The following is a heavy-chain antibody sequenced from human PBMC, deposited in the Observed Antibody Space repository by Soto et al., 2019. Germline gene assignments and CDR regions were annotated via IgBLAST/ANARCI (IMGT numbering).Heavy chain of an antibody. V-gene: IGHV1-69*01. Sequence: QVQLVQSGAEVKKPGSSVKVSCKASGGTFSSYAISWVRQAPGQGLEWMGGSIPIFGTANYAQKFQGRVTITAGESTSTAYMELSSLRSDDTAVYYGARGVDYYGSGSYYNSYYYYCGMDVWGQGTKVTVSS. CDR1: GGTFSSYA. D-gene: IGHD3-10*01. J-gene: IGHJ6*02. CDR2: SIPIFGTA. CDR3: ARGVDYYGSGSYYNSYYYYCGMDV.